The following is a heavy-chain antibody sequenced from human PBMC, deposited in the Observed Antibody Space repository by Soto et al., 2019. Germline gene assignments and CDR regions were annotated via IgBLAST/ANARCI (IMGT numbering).Heavy chain of an antibody. CDR2: IIPIFGTA. CDR1: GGTFSSYA. Sequence: QVQLVQSGAEVKKPGSSVKVSCKASGGTFSSYAISWVRQAPGQGLEWMGGIIPIFGTATYARKFQGCVTITADEHTSTAYMELSSLRSEDTAVYYCGGVRTRYYYYGMDVWGQGTTVTVSS. CDR3: GGVRTRYYYYGMDV. V-gene: IGHV1-69*12. J-gene: IGHJ6*02. D-gene: IGHD3-10*01.